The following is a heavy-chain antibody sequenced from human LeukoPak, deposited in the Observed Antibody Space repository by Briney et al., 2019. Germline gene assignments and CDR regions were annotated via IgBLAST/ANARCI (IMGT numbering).Heavy chain of an antibody. V-gene: IGHV1-2*02. J-gene: IGHJ4*02. D-gene: IGHD3-9*01. Sequence: ASVKVSYKASGYTFTGYYMHWVRQAPGRGLEWMGWSNPNSGGTNYAQKFQGRVTMTRDTSISTAYMELSRLRSDDTAVYYCARDPWRRYFDWFTQIDYWGQGTLVTVSS. CDR3: ARDPWRRYFDWFTQIDY. CDR2: SNPNSGGT. CDR1: GYTFTGYY.